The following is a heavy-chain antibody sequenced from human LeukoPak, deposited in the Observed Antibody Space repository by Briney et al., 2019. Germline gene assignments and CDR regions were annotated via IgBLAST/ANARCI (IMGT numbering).Heavy chain of an antibody. CDR1: GFTFSSYA. D-gene: IGHD6-13*01. J-gene: IGHJ6*03. CDR3: ARVYSSSWYSGYLYMDV. V-gene: IGHV3-23*01. CDR2: IRGSGDST. Sequence: GGSLRLSCAASGFTFSSYAMTWVRQAPGKGLEWVSSIRGSGDSTYYADSVKGRFTISRDNSKSTLYLQMNSLRVEDTAVYYCARVYSSSWYSGYLYMDVWGKGTTVTVSS.